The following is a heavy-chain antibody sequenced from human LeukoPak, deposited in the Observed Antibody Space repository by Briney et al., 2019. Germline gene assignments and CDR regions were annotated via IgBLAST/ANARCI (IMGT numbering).Heavy chain of an antibody. J-gene: IGHJ4*02. CDR3: AREVKYYYGLGSYSLYFDY. CDR1: GFPFSSYA. V-gene: IGHV3-23*01. D-gene: IGHD3-10*01. CDR2: ISGGNGNTYYA. Sequence: SGGSLRLSCAASGFPFSSYAMSWVRQSPGKGLEWVSAISGGNGNTYYAYYADSVRGRFTISRDSSKNTLYLQMTSLRAEDTAVYYCAREVKYYYGLGSYSLYFDYWGQGTLVTVSS.